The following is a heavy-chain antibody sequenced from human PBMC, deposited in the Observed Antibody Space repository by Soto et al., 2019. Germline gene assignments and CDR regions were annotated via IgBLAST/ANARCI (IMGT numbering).Heavy chain of an antibody. CDR2: FSHGGDT. V-gene: IGHV4-30-2*01. D-gene: IGHD2-2*03. CDR1: GASISSGGYS. CDR3: ARINGYCTTTSCYGMDV. J-gene: IGHJ6*02. Sequence: SEALSLTCAVSGASISSGGYSWTWIRQPPGRGLEWIGYFSHGGDTYYNPSLKSRVTISVDRSKNQFSLKLNSVTAADTAVYYCARINGYCTTTSCYGMDVWGQGTTVTVSS.